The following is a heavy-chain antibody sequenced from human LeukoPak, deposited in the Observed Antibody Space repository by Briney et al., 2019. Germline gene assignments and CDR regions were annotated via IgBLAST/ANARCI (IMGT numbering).Heavy chain of an antibody. V-gene: IGHV4-38-2*02. CDR2: ICQSGST. J-gene: IGHJ3*02. D-gene: IGHD3-22*01. Sequence: SETLSLTCTVSGYSIRSGYCWGWIRQPPGRGLEWIGSICQSGSTYYNLSLKSRVTISLDTSRNQFSLKLNSVTAADTAVYYCAKSNGYGLIDIWGQGTMVTVSS. CDR3: AKSNGYGLIDI. CDR1: GYSIRSGYC.